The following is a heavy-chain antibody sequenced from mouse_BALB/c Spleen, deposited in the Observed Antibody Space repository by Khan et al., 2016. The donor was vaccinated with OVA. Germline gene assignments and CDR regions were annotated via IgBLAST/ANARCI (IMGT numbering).Heavy chain of an antibody. CDR2: IWAGGST. CDR3: ARACYYGAWVAY. V-gene: IGHV2-9*02. J-gene: IGHJ3*01. CDR1: GFSLTSYG. Sequence: QVQLKQSGPGLVAPSQTLSITCTVSGFSLTSYGVHWVRQPPGKGLEWLGVIWAGGSTNHNSALMSRLSISKDNSKSQVFLKMNSLQTDDTAMYYCARACYYGAWVAYWGQGTLVTVSA. D-gene: IGHD1-1*01.